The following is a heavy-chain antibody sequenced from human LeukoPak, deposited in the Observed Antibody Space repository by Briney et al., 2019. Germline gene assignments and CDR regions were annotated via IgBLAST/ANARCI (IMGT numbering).Heavy chain of an antibody. D-gene: IGHD3-10*01. V-gene: IGHV4-39*07. CDR1: GGSIASSSNY. Sequence: PSETLSLTCTVSGGSIASSSNYWVWIRQPPGKGLEWIGNIYYSGSTYYNPSLKSRVTISVDTSKNQFSLKLSSVTAADTAVYYCARGTGGHYGSGSYLGYWGQGTLVTVSS. CDR2: IYYSGST. CDR3: ARGTGGHYGSGSYLGY. J-gene: IGHJ4*02.